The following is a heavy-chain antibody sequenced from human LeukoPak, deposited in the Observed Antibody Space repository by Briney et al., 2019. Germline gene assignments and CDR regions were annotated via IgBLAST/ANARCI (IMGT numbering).Heavy chain of an antibody. J-gene: IGHJ4*02. D-gene: IGHD3-22*01. Sequence: SETLSLTCTVSGGSFTNSNYFWGWIRQSPGKGLEWIGSGYYSGSTYYNTSLKSRVTISVDTSKNQFSLKLSSVTAADTAVYYCARVPGWLSPYYFDYWGQGTLVTVSS. CDR1: GGSFTNSNYF. CDR3: ARVPGWLSPYYFDY. CDR2: GYYSGST. V-gene: IGHV4-39*07.